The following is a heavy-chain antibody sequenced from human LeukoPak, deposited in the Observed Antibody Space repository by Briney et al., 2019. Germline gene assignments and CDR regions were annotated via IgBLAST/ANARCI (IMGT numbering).Heavy chain of an antibody. CDR1: GYTFTGYY. V-gene: IGHV1-2*02. J-gene: IGHJ6*03. D-gene: IGHD1-1*01. CDR2: INPNSGGT. CDR3: ARDRVPNYNWNSPRRSDYYYYMDV. Sequence: ASVKVSCKASGYTFTGYYMHWVRQAPGQGLEWMGWINPNSGGTNYAQKFQGRVTMTRDTSISTAYMELSRLRSDDTAVYYCARDRVPNYNWNSPRRSDYYYYMDVWGKGTTVTVSS.